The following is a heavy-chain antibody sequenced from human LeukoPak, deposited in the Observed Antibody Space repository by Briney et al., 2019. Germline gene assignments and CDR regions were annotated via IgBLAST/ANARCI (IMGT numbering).Heavy chain of an antibody. D-gene: IGHD2-8*01. CDR2: MSFDGNYK. J-gene: IGHJ6*02. V-gene: IGHV3-30*18. Sequence: GGSLRLSCAASGFTFSTYSMNWVRQAPGKGLEWVATMSFDGNYKYYADSVKGRFTISRDNSNNTLFLQMNSLRAEDTAVYFCAKGSRTVLMVYLGSSGHFGMDVWGQGTTVSVSS. CDR3: AKGSRTVLMVYLGSSGHFGMDV. CDR1: GFTFSTYS.